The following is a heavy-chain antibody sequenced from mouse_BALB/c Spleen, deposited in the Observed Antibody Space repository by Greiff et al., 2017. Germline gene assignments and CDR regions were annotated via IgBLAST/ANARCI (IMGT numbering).Heavy chain of an antibody. Sequence: EVMLVESGGDLVKPGGSLKLSCAASGFTFSSYGMSWVRQTPDKRLEWVATISSGGSYTYYPDSVKGRFTISRDNAKNTLYLQMSSLKSEDTAMYYCARRPESTMITTGYAMDYWGQGTSVTVSS. CDR2: ISSGGSYT. J-gene: IGHJ4*01. D-gene: IGHD2-4*01. CDR3: ARRPESTMITTGYAMDY. CDR1: GFTFSSYG. V-gene: IGHV5-6*02.